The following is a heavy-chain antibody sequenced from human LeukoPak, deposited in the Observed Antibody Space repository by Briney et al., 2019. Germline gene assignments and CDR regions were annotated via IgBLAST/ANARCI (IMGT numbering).Heavy chain of an antibody. D-gene: IGHD6-13*01. CDR1: GGSIRSSNYC. V-gene: IGHV4-39*01. J-gene: IGHJ4*02. CDR2: MYYSGST. Sequence: SETLSLTCTVSGGSIRSSNYCWGWIRQPPGKGLEWIGSMYYSGSTYYNPSLRSRVTVSVDTSKNQFSLNLSSVTAADTAVYYCARHFRYSSSWYYFDYWGQGTLVTVSS. CDR3: ARHFRYSSSWYYFDY.